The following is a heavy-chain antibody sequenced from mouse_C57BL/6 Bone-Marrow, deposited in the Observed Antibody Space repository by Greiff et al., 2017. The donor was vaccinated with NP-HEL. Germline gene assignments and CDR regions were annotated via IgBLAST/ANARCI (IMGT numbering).Heavy chain of an antibody. CDR1: GYTFTSYW. Sequence: VQLKQSGTVLARPGASVKMSCKTSGYTFTSYWMHWVKQRPGQGLEWIGAIYPGNSDTSYNQKFKGKAKLTAVTSASTAYMELSSLTNEDSAVYYCTRGYYYGSSFPYWYFDVWGTGTTVTVSS. J-gene: IGHJ1*03. CDR2: IYPGNSDT. D-gene: IGHD1-1*01. V-gene: IGHV1-5*01. CDR3: TRGYYYGSSFPYWYFDV.